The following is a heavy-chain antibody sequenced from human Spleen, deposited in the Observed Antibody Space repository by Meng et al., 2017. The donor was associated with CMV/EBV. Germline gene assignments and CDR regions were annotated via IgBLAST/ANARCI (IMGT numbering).Heavy chain of an antibody. D-gene: IGHD6-13*01. CDR1: GGSVSSGSYY. J-gene: IGHJ5*02. Sequence: SETLSLTCTVSGGSVSSGSYYWSWIRQPPGKGLEWIGYIYYSGSTNYNPSLKSRVTISVDTSKNQFSLKLSSVTAADTAVYYCARGRGIAAAGTGWFDPWGQGTLVTVSS. CDR3: ARGRGIAAAGTGWFDP. V-gene: IGHV4-61*01. CDR2: IYYSGST.